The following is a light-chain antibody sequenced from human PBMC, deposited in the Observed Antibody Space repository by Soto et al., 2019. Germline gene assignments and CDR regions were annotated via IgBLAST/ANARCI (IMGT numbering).Light chain of an antibody. CDR3: QQYNNWLWT. Sequence: EIVMTQSPATLSVSPGERATLSCRASQSVSRNVAWYQQKPGQAPRLLIHDASTRATGISVRFSGSGSGTEFTLTISRLQSEDCAVYYCQQYNNWLWTFGQGTKVEIK. CDR1: QSVSRN. V-gene: IGKV3-15*01. CDR2: DAS. J-gene: IGKJ1*01.